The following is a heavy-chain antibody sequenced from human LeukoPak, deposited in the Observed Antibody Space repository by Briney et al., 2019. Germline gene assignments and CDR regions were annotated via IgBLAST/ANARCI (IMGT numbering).Heavy chain of an antibody. Sequence: SETLSLTCTVSGGSISSSSYYWGWIRQPPGKGLEWIGYIYYTGATYYNPSLKSRLSMSMDTSKNQISLRLTSVTAADTGVYFCAATRIRSSSSWFPAFDFWGQGSLVTVSS. CDR3: AATRIRSSSSWFPAFDF. J-gene: IGHJ4*02. CDR2: IYYTGAT. CDR1: GGSISSSSYY. V-gene: IGHV4-39*07. D-gene: IGHD6-13*01.